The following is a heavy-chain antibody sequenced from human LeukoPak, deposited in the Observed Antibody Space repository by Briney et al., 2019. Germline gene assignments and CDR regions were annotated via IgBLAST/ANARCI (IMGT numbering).Heavy chain of an antibody. CDR2: IYTSGST. V-gene: IGHV4-4*07. Sequence: PSETLSLTCTVSGGSISSYYWSWIRQPAGKGLEWIGRIYTSGSTNYNPSLKSRVTISVDTSKNQFSLKLSSVTAADTAVYYCARLYYYDSRLAFDIWGQGTMVTVSS. D-gene: IGHD3-22*01. J-gene: IGHJ3*02. CDR1: GGSISSYY. CDR3: ARLYYYDSRLAFDI.